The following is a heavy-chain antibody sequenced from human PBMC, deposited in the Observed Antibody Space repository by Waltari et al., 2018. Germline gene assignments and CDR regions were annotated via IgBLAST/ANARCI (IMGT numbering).Heavy chain of an antibody. CDR3: ARKAAGTGCFDY. J-gene: IGHJ4*02. V-gene: IGHV3-48*03. Sequence: EVQLVESGGGLVQPGGSLRLSCAASGFTFSSYEMNWVRQAPGKGLEWVSYISSSGSTIYYADSVKCRFTISRDNAKNSLYLQMNSLRAEDTAVYYCARKAAGTGCFDYWGQGTLVTVSS. D-gene: IGHD6-13*01. CDR1: GFTFSSYE. CDR2: ISSSGSTI.